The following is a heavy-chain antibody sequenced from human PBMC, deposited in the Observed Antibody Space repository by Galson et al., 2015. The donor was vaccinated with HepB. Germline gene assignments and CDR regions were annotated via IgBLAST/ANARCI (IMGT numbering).Heavy chain of an antibody. CDR3: AKGGGFWWLILDY. J-gene: IGHJ4*02. CDR2: ISGSGGST. CDR1: GFTFSSYA. D-gene: IGHD2-21*01. Sequence: SLRLSCAASGFTFSSYAMSWVRQAPGKGLEWVSAISGSGGSTYYADSVKGRFTISRDNSKNTLYLQMNSLRAEDTAVYYCAKGGGFWWLILDYWGQGTLVTVSS. V-gene: IGHV3-23*01.